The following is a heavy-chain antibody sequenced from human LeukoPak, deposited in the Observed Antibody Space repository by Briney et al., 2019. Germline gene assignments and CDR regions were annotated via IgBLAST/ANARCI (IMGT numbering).Heavy chain of an antibody. D-gene: IGHD4-17*01. CDR2: INHSGST. V-gene: IGHV4-34*01. Sequence: PSETLSLTCAVYGGSFSGCYWSWIRQPPGKGLEWIGEINHSGSTNYNPSLKSRVTISVDTSKNQFPLKLSSVTAADTAVYYCARWCPYDYGDYHFDYWGQGTLVTVSS. J-gene: IGHJ4*02. CDR3: ARWCPYDYGDYHFDY. CDR1: GGSFSGCY.